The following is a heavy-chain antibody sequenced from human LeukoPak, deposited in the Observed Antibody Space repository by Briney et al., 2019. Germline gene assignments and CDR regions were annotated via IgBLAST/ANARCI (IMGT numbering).Heavy chain of an antibody. CDR1: GFTFSNYC. D-gene: IGHD1-14*01. CDR3: GRDGRTCRSADS. Sequence: GGSLRLSCAASGFTFSNYCMSWVRQAPGKGLEWVANINQNGSAKYYVDSVKGRFTISRDNAKNSLYLQMNSLRAEDTAVYYCGRDGRTCRSADSWGRGTVVSVSS. CDR2: INQNGSAK. V-gene: IGHV3-7*01. J-gene: IGHJ1*01.